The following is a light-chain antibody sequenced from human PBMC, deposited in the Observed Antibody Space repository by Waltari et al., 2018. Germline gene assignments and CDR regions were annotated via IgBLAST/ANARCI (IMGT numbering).Light chain of an antibody. CDR3: QQHYGSPLT. V-gene: IGKV4-1*01. Sequence: DIVMTQSPDSLAVSLGERATIKCKSSQSLLSNAANKNYLAWFQQKPGKPPKLLIYWAFIRESGVPDRFSGGGSGTDFTLTISNLQAEDVAVYYCQQHYGSPLTFGPGTRVDIK. CDR1: QSLLSNAANKNY. J-gene: IGKJ3*01. CDR2: WAF.